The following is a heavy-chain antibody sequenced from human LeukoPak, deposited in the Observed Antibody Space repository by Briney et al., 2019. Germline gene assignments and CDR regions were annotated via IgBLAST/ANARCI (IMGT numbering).Heavy chain of an antibody. V-gene: IGHV3-23*01. CDR2: ISGSGGST. CDR1: GFTFSSYA. CDR3: AKTPLYCSSTSCYAGDSTNWFDP. Sequence: PGGSLRLSCAASGFTFSSYATSWVRQAPGKGLEWVSAISGSGGSTYYADSVKGRFTISRDNSKNTLYLQMNSLRAEDTAVYYCAKTPLYCSSTSCYAGDSTNWFDPWGQGTLVTVSS. J-gene: IGHJ5*02. D-gene: IGHD2-2*01.